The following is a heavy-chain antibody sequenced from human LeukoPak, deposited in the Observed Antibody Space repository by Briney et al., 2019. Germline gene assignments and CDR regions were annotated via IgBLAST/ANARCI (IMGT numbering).Heavy chain of an antibody. D-gene: IGHD6-13*01. CDR3: ARNGGDSSSWSYYYYYYGMDV. CDR1: GYTFTSYY. V-gene: IGHV1-46*01. Sequence: ASVKVSCKASGYTFTSYYMHWVRQAPGQGLEWMGIINPSGGSTSYAQKSQGRVTMTRDTSTSTVYTELSSLRSEDTAVYYCARNGGDSSSWSYYYYYYGMDVWGQGTTVTVSS. CDR2: INPSGGST. J-gene: IGHJ6*02.